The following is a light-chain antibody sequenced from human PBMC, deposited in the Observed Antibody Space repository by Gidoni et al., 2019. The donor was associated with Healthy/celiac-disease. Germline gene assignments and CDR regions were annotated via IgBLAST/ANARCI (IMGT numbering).Light chain of an antibody. CDR2: DAS. J-gene: IGKJ2*01. Sequence: EIVLTQSLATLSSSPGERATLSCSASQSVSSYLSWYQQKPGQAPRLLIYDASNRATAIPARFSGSGSGTDFTLTISSLEPEDFAVYYCQQRSNWPGYTFGQGTKLEIK. CDR3: QQRSNWPGYT. CDR1: QSVSSY. V-gene: IGKV3-11*01.